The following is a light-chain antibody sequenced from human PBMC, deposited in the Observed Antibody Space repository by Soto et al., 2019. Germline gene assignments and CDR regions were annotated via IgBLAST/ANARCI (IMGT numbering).Light chain of an antibody. V-gene: IGLV1-47*01. Sequence: QSVLTQPPSASGPPGQRVTISCSGRSSNIGSNYVYWYQQLPGTAPKLLIYRNNQRPSGVPDRVSGSKSGTSVSLAISGLRSEDEADYYCAAWDDSLSGHVVFGGGTKLTVL. CDR2: RNN. CDR1: SSNIGSNY. CDR3: AAWDDSLSGHVV. J-gene: IGLJ2*01.